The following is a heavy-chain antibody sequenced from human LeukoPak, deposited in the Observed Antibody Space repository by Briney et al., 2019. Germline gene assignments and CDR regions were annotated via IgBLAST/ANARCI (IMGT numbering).Heavy chain of an antibody. CDR3: AKFSSEYCSGGSCYSVGAFDI. V-gene: IGHV3-30*02. CDR2: IRYDGSNK. CDR1: GFTVSSNY. Sequence: GGSLRLSCAASGFTVSSNYMSWVRQAPGKGLEWVAFIRYDGSNKYYADSVKGRFTISRDNSKNTLYLQMNSLRAEDTAVYYCAKFSSEYCSGGSCYSVGAFDIWGQGTMVTVSS. J-gene: IGHJ3*02. D-gene: IGHD2-15*01.